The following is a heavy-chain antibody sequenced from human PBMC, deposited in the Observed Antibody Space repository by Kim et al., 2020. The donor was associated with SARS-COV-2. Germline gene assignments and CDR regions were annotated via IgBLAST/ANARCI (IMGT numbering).Heavy chain of an antibody. CDR3: ARDQYGTGEGWVDYYYYGIDV. D-gene: IGHD1-26*01. J-gene: IGHJ6*02. CDR1: GFTFSSYS. Sequence: GGSLRLSCATSGFTFSSYSMNWVRQAPGKGLEWVSYISSSSSTIYYADSVKGRFTISRDNAKNSLYLRMNSLRDEDTAVYYCARDQYGTGEGWVDYYYYGIDVWGQGTTVTVSS. V-gene: IGHV3-48*02. CDR2: ISSSSSTI.